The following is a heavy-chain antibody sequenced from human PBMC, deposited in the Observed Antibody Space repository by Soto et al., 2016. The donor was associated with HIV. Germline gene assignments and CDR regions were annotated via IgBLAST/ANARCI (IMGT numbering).Heavy chain of an antibody. CDR2: INQSGET. V-gene: IGHV4-34*02. Sequence: QVELQQWAAGPLKPSETLSLRCAVYGDLVRGYYWSWVRQAPGKGLEWIGEINQSGETNYNPSLKSRVTISIDTSKSRFFLTLNSVTAADRAIYYCTTRPPFFIESGDSSRLRSPFDYWGPEPRSTVSS. D-gene: IGHD2-21*01. CDR1: GDLVRGYY. CDR3: TTRPPFFIESGDSSRLRSPFDY. J-gene: IGHJ4*01.